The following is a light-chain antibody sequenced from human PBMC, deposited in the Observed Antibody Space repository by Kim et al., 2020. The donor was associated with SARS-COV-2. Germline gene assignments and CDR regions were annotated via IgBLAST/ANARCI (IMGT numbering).Light chain of an antibody. V-gene: IGKV1-33*01. CDR2: DAS. J-gene: IGKJ4*01. Sequence: DIQMTQSPSSLSASVGDRVTITCQVSQDISNYLNWYQQKPGKAPKLLIYDASNLETGVPSRFSGSGSGTDFTFTISSLQPEDIATYYCQQYDNLPPFGGGTKVDIK. CDR3: QQYDNLPP. CDR1: QDISNY.